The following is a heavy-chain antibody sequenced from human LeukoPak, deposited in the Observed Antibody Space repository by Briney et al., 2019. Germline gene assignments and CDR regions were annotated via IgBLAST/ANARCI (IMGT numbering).Heavy chain of an antibody. J-gene: IGHJ4*02. CDR2: IQYDGSIK. CDR3: AKDVVGQQWPESY. Sequence: GGSLRLSCAASEFTFSRFGMHWVRQAPGKGLEWVAFIQYDGSIKLYGDSVKGRFTISRDNSKNTLYLQMNSLRPEDTAVYHCAKDVVGQQWPESYWGQGTLVTVSS. CDR1: EFTFSRFG. D-gene: IGHD6-19*01. V-gene: IGHV3-30*02.